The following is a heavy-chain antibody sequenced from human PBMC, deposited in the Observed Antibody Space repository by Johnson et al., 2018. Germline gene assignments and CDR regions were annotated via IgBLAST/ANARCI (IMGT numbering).Heavy chain of an antibody. CDR2: IKHDGSEK. J-gene: IGHJ4*02. CDR1: GFTFSSYW. V-gene: IGHV3-7*03. D-gene: IGHD6-19*01. Sequence: VQLVQSGGGLVQPGGTLRLSCTASGFTFSSYWMSWVRQAPGKGLEWVASIKHDGSEKHYVDSVKGRFTISRDDAKNSLYVQMNSLIAEDTAVYYCAREETRNGAWYKDYWGQGTLVIVSS. CDR3: AREETRNGAWYKDY.